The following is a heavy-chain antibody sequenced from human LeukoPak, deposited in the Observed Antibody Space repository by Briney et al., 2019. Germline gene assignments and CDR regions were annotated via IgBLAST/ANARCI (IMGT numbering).Heavy chain of an antibody. CDR2: INHSGST. D-gene: IGHD6-13*01. J-gene: IGHJ4*02. Sequence: NPSETLSLTCAVSGGSISSSNWWSWVRQPPGKGLEWIGEINHSGSTNYNPSLKSRVTISVDTSKNQFSLKLSSVTAADTAVYYCVGAAGAGGYYFDYWGQGTLVTVSS. CDR1: GGSISSSNW. CDR3: VGAAGAGGYYFDY. V-gene: IGHV4-4*02.